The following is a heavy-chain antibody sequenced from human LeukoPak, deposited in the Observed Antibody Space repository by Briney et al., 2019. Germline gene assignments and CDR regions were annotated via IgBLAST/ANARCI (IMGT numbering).Heavy chain of an antibody. Sequence: SETLSLTCTVSGYSISSGYYWGWIRQPPGKGLEWIGSIYHSGSTYYNPSLKSRVTISVDTSKNQFSLKLSSVTAADTAVYYCARICSNYYDSSGYYWGHYYYYYYMDVWGKGTTVTISS. CDR3: ARICSNYYDSSGYYWGHYYYYYYMDV. V-gene: IGHV4-38-2*02. D-gene: IGHD3-22*01. CDR2: IYHSGST. CDR1: GYSISSGYY. J-gene: IGHJ6*03.